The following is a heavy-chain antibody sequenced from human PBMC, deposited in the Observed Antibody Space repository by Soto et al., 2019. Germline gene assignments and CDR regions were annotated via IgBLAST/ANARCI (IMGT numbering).Heavy chain of an antibody. D-gene: IGHD6-19*01. V-gene: IGHV1-18*01. J-gene: IGHJ4*02. CDR3: ARDPVAVTYFDY. CDR2: NNAYNGNT. Sequence: QVQLVQSGAEVKKPGASVKVSCKASGYTFTSYGISWVRQAPGQGLAWMGWNNAYNGNTNDAQKLQGIVTMTTDTSTSTAYMALRRLTADDTAVYYCARDPVAVTYFDYWCQGALVTVSS. CDR1: GYTFTSYG.